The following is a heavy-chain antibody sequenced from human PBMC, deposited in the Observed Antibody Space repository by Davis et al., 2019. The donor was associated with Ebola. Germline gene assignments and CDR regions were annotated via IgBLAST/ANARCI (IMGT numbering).Heavy chain of an antibody. Sequence: GESLKISCKASGYTFTTYWIRWVRQPPGKAPEWMGIIYPGDSDTRYSPSFQGQVTIPADKSISTAYLQWSSLKASDTAMYYCARRGGWSGAFLDYWGQGTLVTVSS. CDR2: IYPGDSDT. J-gene: IGHJ4*02. D-gene: IGHD3-3*02. V-gene: IGHV5-51*01. CDR1: GYTFTTYW. CDR3: ARRGGWSGAFLDY.